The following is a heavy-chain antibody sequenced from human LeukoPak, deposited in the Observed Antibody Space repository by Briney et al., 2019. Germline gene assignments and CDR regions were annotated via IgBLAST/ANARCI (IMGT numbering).Heavy chain of an antibody. D-gene: IGHD3-10*01. CDR2: IRQDGSEI. CDR3: ARGSRLHFYGRTQEHFDT. CDR1: GFTLSDVW. J-gene: IGHJ4*02. Sequence: GGSLRLSCAASGFTLSDVWMSWVRQAPGKGLAWVANIRQDGSEIHYVDSVKGRFTISRDNAKNSQYLQMNGLRAEDTAVYYCARGSRLHFYGRTQEHFDTWGLGTLVTVSS. V-gene: IGHV3-7*01.